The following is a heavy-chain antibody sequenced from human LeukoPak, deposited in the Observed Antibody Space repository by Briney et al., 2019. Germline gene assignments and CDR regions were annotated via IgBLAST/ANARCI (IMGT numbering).Heavy chain of an antibody. J-gene: IGHJ3*02. CDR1: GDSVSSNCAS. Sequence: SQTLSLTCGISGDSVSSNCASWNWIRQSPSRGLEWLGRTYYRSKWYNDYAESVKSRIIINPDTSKNQFSLQLNSVTPEDTAVYYCSRGSAFGIWGHGTMVTVSS. V-gene: IGHV6-1*01. CDR2: TYYRSKWYN. CDR3: SRGSAFGI.